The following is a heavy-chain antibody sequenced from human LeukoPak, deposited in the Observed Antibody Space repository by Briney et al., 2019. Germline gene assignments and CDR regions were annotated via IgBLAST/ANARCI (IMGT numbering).Heavy chain of an antibody. D-gene: IGHD6-19*01. CDR3: ARDHSGSSGWFDY. CDR1: GGSFSGYY. Sequence: SETLSLTCAVYGGSFSGYYWSWIRQPPGKGLEWIGEINHSGSTNYNPSLKSRVTISVDTSKNQFSLKLSSVTAADTAVYYCARDHSGSSGWFDYWGQGTLVTVSS. J-gene: IGHJ4*02. V-gene: IGHV4-34*01. CDR2: INHSGST.